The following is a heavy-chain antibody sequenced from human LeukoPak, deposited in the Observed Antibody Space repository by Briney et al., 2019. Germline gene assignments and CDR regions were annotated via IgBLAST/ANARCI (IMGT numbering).Heavy chain of an antibody. J-gene: IGHJ6*02. CDR1: GGSISSSSYY. D-gene: IGHD2-15*01. CDR2: IYYSGST. CDR3: ARRSGRDHYGMDV. Sequence: SETLSLTCTVSGGSISSSSYYWGWIRQPPGKGLEWIGSIYYSGSTYYIPSLKSRVTISVDTSKNQFSLKLSSVTAADTAVYYCARRSGRDHYGMDVWGQGTTVTVSS. V-gene: IGHV4-39*01.